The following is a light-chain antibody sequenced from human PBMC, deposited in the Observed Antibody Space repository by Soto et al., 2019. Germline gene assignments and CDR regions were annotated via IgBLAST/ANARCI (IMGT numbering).Light chain of an antibody. CDR3: SSYSFTTSLYV. CDR1: GSDIGAYNS. J-gene: IGLJ1*01. CDR2: QVS. Sequence: QSVLTQPASVSGSPGQSITISCTGTGSDIGAYNSVSWYQQHPGKAPKLIVFQVSFRPSAVSDRFSGSKSDNTASLTISGLQAEDEADYYCSSYSFTTSLYVFGTGTKATVL. V-gene: IGLV2-14*01.